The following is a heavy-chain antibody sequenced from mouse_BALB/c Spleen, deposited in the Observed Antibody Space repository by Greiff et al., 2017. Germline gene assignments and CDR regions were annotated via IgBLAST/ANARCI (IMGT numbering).Heavy chain of an antibody. Sequence: VQLQQSGAELVRPGVSVKISCKGSGYTFTDYAMHWVKQSHAKSLEWIGVISTYYGDASYNQKFKGKATMTVDKSSSTAYMELARLTSEDSAIYYCARSITTVVAPYFDYWGQGTTLTVSS. CDR1: GYTFTDYA. D-gene: IGHD1-1*01. J-gene: IGHJ2*01. V-gene: IGHV1S137*01. CDR2: ISTYYGDA. CDR3: ARSITTVVAPYFDY.